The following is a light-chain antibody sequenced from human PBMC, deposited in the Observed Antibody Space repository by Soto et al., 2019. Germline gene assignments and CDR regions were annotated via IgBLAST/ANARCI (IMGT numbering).Light chain of an antibody. CDR2: SNN. J-gene: IGLJ1*01. CDR1: SSNIGSNT. Sequence: QLVLTQPPSASGTPGQRVTISCSGSSSNIGSNTVNWYQQVPGTAPKLLIYSNNQRPSAVPDRFSGSKSGTSASLAISGLQSEDEADYYCAARDDSLNGQVFGTGTKLTVL. CDR3: AARDDSLNGQV. V-gene: IGLV1-44*01.